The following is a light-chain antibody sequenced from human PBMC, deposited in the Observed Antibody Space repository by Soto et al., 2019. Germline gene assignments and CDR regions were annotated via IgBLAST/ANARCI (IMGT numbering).Light chain of an antibody. CDR1: QDIGND. CDR3: LQDYNYPWT. CDR2: AAS. Sequence: AIQVTQSPSSVSASVGDRVTITCRASQDIGNDLGWYQQKPGEAPRLLIYAASTFQSVVPSRFSGSGSGTDFTLTISSLQPEDSATYYCLQDYNYPWTFGQGTKVEIK. J-gene: IGKJ1*01. V-gene: IGKV1-6*02.